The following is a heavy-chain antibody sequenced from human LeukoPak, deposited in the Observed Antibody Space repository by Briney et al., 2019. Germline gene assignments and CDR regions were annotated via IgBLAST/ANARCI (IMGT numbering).Heavy chain of an antibody. D-gene: IGHD2-2*01. V-gene: IGHV1-46*01. CDR1: GYTFTSYY. CDR3: ARNNDIVVVPARFDP. CDR2: INPSGGST. Sequence: ASVKVSCKASGYTFTSYYMHWVRQAPGQGLEWMGIINPSGGSTSYAQKFQGRVTMTRDTSISTAYMELSRLRSDDTAVYYCARNNDIVVVPARFDPWGQGTLVTVSS. J-gene: IGHJ5*02.